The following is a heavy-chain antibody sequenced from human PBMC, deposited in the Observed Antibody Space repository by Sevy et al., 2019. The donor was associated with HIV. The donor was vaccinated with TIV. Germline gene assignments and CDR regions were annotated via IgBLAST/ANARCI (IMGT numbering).Heavy chain of an antibody. CDR3: ARDSITRPRVLDY. V-gene: IGHV4-59*01. Sequence: SETLSLTCSVSGGSISSYFWTWVRQSPGKGLEWIGNIYFTGNTDYSPALKSRVILSLDSSKSQFSLTLKSVTAADTAIYFCARDSITRPRVLDYWGQGTLVTVSS. D-gene: IGHD1-20*01. CDR2: IYFTGNT. J-gene: IGHJ4*02. CDR1: GGSISSYF.